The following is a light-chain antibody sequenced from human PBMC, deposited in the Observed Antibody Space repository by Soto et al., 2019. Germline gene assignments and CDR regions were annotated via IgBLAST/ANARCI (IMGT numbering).Light chain of an antibody. J-gene: IGKJ2*01. Sequence: DIQMTQSPSSLSASVGDRVTITCRASQSISSYLNWYQQKPGKAPKLLIYAASSLQGGVPSRFSGSGSGTDFTLTISSLQPEDCATYYCQQSYSTPYTFGQGTKLEIK. V-gene: IGKV1-39*01. CDR1: QSISSY. CDR3: QQSYSTPYT. CDR2: AAS.